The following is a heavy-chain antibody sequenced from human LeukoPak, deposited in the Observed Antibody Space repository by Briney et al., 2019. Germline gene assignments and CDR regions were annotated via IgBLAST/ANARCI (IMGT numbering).Heavy chain of an antibody. V-gene: IGHV1-69*05. CDR3: ARDPGYGGNSRVGGGDY. Sequence: GASVKVSCKASGGTFSSYAISWVRQAPGQGLEWMGGIIPIFGTANYAQKFQGRVTITTDESTSTAYMELSSLRSEDTAVYYCARDPGYGGNSRVGGGDYWGQGTLVTVSS. CDR2: IIPIFGTA. J-gene: IGHJ4*02. D-gene: IGHD4-23*01. CDR1: GGTFSSYA.